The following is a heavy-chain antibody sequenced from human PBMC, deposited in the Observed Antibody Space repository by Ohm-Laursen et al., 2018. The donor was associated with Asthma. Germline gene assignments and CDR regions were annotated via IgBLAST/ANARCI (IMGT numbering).Heavy chain of an antibody. CDR2: GGSYYDGGLK. D-gene: IGHD6-19*01. Sequence: SLRLSCTASGFTFSSYGMHWVRQAPGKGLEWVAVGGSYYDGGLKYYADSVKGRFTISRDNSKKTLYLQMNSLRAEDTAVYYCARDVIAVAGTSHYFDYWGQGTLVTVSS. J-gene: IGHJ4*02. CDR1: GFTFSSYG. V-gene: IGHV3-30*03. CDR3: ARDVIAVAGTSHYFDY.